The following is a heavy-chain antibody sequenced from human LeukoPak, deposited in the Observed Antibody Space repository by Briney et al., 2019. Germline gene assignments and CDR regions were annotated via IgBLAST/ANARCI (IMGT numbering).Heavy chain of an antibody. CDR1: GFTFSSYG. V-gene: IGHV3-30*03. Sequence: GRSLRLSCAASGFTFSSYGMHWVRQAPGKGLEWVAVISYDGSNKYYADSVKGRFTISRDNSKNTLYLQMNSLRAEDTAVYYCARGYYGSGSHWYFDLWGRGTLVTVSS. D-gene: IGHD3-10*01. CDR3: ARGYYGSGSHWYFDL. CDR2: ISYDGSNK. J-gene: IGHJ2*01.